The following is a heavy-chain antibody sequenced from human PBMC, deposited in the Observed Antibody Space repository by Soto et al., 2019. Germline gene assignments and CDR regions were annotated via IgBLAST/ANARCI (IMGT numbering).Heavy chain of an antibody. Sequence: QVQLQQWGAGLLKPSEALSLTCAVYGGSFSGYYWSWIRQPPGKGLEWIGEINHSGSTNYNPSLTSRVTISVATSKNQFSLKLSSVTAADTAVYYCARRRGARGANWYFDLWGRGTLVTVSS. J-gene: IGHJ2*01. CDR2: INHSGST. D-gene: IGHD3-10*01. V-gene: IGHV4-34*01. CDR1: GGSFSGYY. CDR3: ARRRGARGANWYFDL.